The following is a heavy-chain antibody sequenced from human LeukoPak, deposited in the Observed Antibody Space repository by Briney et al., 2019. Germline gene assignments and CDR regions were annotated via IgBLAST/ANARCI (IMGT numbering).Heavy chain of an antibody. J-gene: IGHJ3*02. CDR3: ARDRGLYFGDAFDI. D-gene: IGHD3-10*01. Sequence: GGSLRLSCAASGFTFSSYSMNWVRQAPGKGLEWVSSISSSSSYIYYADSVKGRFTISRDNPKNSLYLQMNSLRAEDTAVYYCARDRGLYFGDAFDIWGQGTMVTVSS. CDR2: ISSSSSYI. V-gene: IGHV3-21*01. CDR1: GFTFSSYS.